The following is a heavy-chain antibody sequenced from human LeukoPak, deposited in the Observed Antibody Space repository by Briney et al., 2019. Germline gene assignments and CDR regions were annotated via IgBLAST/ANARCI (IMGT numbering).Heavy chain of an antibody. CDR3: ATNRGSPWSGYAVIDY. V-gene: IGHV3-23*01. Sequence: PGGSLRLSCAASGFTFSSYVMSWVRQAPGKGLEWVSGISGSGGSTYYAESVEGRFTISRDNSKNTLYLQMNSLRVEDTAVYYCATNRGSPWSGYAVIDYWGQGTLVTVSS. J-gene: IGHJ4*02. D-gene: IGHD3-3*01. CDR1: GFTFSSYV. CDR2: ISGSGGST.